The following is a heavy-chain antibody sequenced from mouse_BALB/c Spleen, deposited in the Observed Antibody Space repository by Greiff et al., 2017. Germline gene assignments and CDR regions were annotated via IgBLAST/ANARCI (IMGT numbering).Heavy chain of an antibody. D-gene: IGHD2-1*01. Sequence: EVNVVESGGGLVKPGGSLKLSCAASGFTFSSYTMSWVRQTPEKRLEWVATISSGGSYTYYPDSVKGRFTISRDNAKNTLYLQMSSLKSEDTAMYYCTRVGGNSYAMDYWGQGTSVTDSS. CDR1: GFTFSSYT. CDR3: TRVGGNSYAMDY. V-gene: IGHV5-6-4*01. J-gene: IGHJ4*01. CDR2: ISSGGSYT.